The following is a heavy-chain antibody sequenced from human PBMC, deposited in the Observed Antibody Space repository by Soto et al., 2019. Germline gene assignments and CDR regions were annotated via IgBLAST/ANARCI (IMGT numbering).Heavy chain of an antibody. D-gene: IGHD3-16*01. CDR1: GGPFGSSA. V-gene: IGHV1-69*01. Sequence: QVQLVQSGADVKKPGLSVKVSCKTSGGPFGSSAISWVRQAPAQGLEWMGEIIPVFDKANYAQNFQGRLTITADEPTGTVFMQLSSLRSEDTAVYFCARLRRDWGDAFDLWGLGTVVTVSS. CDR3: ARLRRDWGDAFDL. J-gene: IGHJ3*01. CDR2: IIPVFDKA.